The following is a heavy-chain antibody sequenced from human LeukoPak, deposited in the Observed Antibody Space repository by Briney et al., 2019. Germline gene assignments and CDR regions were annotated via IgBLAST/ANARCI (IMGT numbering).Heavy chain of an antibody. V-gene: IGHV1-2*02. J-gene: IGHJ3*02. Sequence: ASVKVSCQASGYTFTGYYMHWVGQAPGQGLDGMGGINPNSGGTNYAQKFQGRVTMTRDTSISTAYMELSRLRSDDTAVYYCATKVAAAGTYAFDIWGQGTMVTVSS. CDR2: INPNSGGT. D-gene: IGHD6-13*01. CDR1: GYTFTGYY. CDR3: ATKVAAAGTYAFDI.